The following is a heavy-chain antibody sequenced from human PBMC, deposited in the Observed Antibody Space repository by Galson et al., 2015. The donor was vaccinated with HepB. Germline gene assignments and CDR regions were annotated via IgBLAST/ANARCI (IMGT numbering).Heavy chain of an antibody. CDR1: GFTFGDYA. J-gene: IGHJ4*02. V-gene: IGHV3-49*04. Sequence: SLRLSCAASGFTFGDYALSWVRQAPGKGLEWVGLIRSEAYSGTKEYAASVKGTFTITRDDSKRIPHLQINRLKTADTAVYYCTRGGGYDYSSDYWGQGTLVTVSS. D-gene: IGHD5-12*01. CDR3: TRGGGYDYSSDY. CDR2: IRSEAYSGTK.